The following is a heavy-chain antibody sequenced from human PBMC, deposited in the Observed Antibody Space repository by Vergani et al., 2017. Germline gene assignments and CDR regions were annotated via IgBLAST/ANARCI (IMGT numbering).Heavy chain of an antibody. Sequence: QVQLVQSGAEVKKPGASVKVSCKASGYTFTSYGISWVRQAPGQGLEWMGWISAYNGNTNYAQKLQGRVTMTTDTSTSTDYMERRSLRSDDTAVYYCARGLVGSSWFNRVNWFDPWGQGTLVTVSS. D-gene: IGHD6-13*01. CDR3: ARGLVGSSWFNRVNWFDP. J-gene: IGHJ5*02. CDR2: ISAYNGNT. CDR1: GYTFTSYG. V-gene: IGHV1-18*01.